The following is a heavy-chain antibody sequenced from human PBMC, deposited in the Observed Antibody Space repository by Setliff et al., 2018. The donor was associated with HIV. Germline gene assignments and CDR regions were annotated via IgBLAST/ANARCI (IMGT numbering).Heavy chain of an antibody. CDR1: GYTFTSYG. J-gene: IGHJ3*01. D-gene: IGHD6-19*01. CDR2: ISAYNGNT. V-gene: IGHV1-18*01. CDR3: ARVPYRSAWFSGGHDAFDV. Sequence: ASVKVSCKASGYTFTSYGISWVRQAPGQGLEWMGWISAYNGNTKYVQKYQGRVIMTTDTSTSKVYMELRTLRADDTAVYYCARVPYRSAWFSGGHDAFDVWGQGTMVTVSS.